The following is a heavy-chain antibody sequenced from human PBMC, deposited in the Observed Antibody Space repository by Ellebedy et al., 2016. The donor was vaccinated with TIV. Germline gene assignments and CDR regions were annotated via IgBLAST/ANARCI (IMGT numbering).Heavy chain of an antibody. D-gene: IGHD3-10*01. J-gene: IGHJ6*02. Sequence: SETLSLXCTVSGGSISSYYWSWIRQPPGKGLEWIGYIYYSGSTNYNPSLKSRVTISVDTSKNQFSLKLSSVTAADTAVYYCARPWFGEFEYYYYGMDVWGQGTTVTVSS. CDR1: GGSISSYY. CDR2: IYYSGST. CDR3: ARPWFGEFEYYYYGMDV. V-gene: IGHV4-59*01.